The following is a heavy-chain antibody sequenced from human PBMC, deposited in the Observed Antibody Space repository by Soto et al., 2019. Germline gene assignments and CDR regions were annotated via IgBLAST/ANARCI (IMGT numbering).Heavy chain of an antibody. Sequence: GALKISCAASGFSVNTYAISWVRQAPGKGLEWVSTTGISGRTTYYADSVKGRFTVSRDDSKNTLDLQMSSLRAEDTAVYYCATVHNTSRSFDYWGQGTLVTVSS. CDR2: TGISGRTT. CDR1: GFSVNTYA. J-gene: IGHJ4*02. CDR3: ATVHNTSRSFDY. D-gene: IGHD1-20*01. V-gene: IGHV3-23*01.